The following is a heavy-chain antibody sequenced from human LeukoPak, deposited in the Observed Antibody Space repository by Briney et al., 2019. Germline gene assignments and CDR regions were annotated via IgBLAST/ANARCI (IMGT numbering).Heavy chain of an antibody. J-gene: IGHJ3*02. D-gene: IGHD3-22*01. CDR2: ISAYNGNK. Sequence: SVTVSFKASGYTFTNYGIGWVRQAPGQGLAWMGWISAYNGNKNYAQKLQGRATMTTDTSTSTAYKAPRRLRSDDTAVYYRARPTYYDLPRPPTSPDAFDIWGQGTMVTVSS. V-gene: IGHV1-18*01. CDR3: ARPTYYDLPRPPTSPDAFDI. CDR1: GYTFTNYG.